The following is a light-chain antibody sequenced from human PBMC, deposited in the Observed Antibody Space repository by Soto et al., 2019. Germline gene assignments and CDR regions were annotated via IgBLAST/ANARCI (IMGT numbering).Light chain of an antibody. Sequence: DIQMTQSPSSLSASVGDRVTITCRASQSISSYLNWYQQKPGNAPKLLIYAASTLQSGVPSRFSGSGSGTEFTLTISSLQPDDFATYYCQQYSSYSPYTFGQGTKLEIK. CDR2: AAS. CDR3: QQYSSYSPYT. CDR1: QSISSY. J-gene: IGKJ2*01. V-gene: IGKV1-5*01.